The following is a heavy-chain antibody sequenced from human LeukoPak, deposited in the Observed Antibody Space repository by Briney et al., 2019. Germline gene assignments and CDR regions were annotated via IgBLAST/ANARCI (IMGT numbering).Heavy chain of an antibody. J-gene: IGHJ5*02. CDR3: ARGSGYHLVS. CDR1: GFTFSSYA. Sequence: GGSLRLSCAASGFTFSSYAMHWVRQAPGKGLEWVAVLSFDGSNENYAGSVRGRFTISRDNSKNTLYLQMNSLKIEDTAIYYCARGSGYHLVSWGQGTLVTVSS. CDR2: LSFDGSNE. V-gene: IGHV3-30-3*01. D-gene: IGHD5-12*01.